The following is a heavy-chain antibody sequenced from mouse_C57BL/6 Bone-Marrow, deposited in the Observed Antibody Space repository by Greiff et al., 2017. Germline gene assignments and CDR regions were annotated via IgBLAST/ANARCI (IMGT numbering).Heavy chain of an antibody. CDR2: ISYDGSN. V-gene: IGHV3-6*01. Sequence: EVQLQESGPGLVKPSQSLSLTCSVTGYSITSGYYWNWIRQFPGNKLEWMGYISYDGSNNYNPSLKNRISITRDTSKNQFFLKLNSVTTEDTATYYGAREGIYYGNSYWYFDVWGTGTTVTVSS. CDR1: GYSITSGYY. CDR3: AREGIYYGNSYWYFDV. J-gene: IGHJ1*03. D-gene: IGHD2-1*01.